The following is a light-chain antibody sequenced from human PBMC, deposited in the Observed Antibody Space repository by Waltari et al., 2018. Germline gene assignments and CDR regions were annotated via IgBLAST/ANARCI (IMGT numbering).Light chain of an antibody. CDR3: QHRSNWPPIT. V-gene: IGKV3-11*01. CDR1: QRVSGY. J-gene: IGKJ5*01. Sequence: EIVLTQSPATLSLSPGESATLSCRASQRVSGYLAWYQHQPGQAPRLLIYDASNRATGIQARFSGSGSGTHFTLTISSLEPEDFAVYYCQHRSNWPPITFGQGTRLDIK. CDR2: DAS.